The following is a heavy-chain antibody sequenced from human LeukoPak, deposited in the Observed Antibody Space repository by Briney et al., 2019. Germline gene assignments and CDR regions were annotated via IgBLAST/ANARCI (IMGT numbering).Heavy chain of an antibody. Sequence: GGSLILSCSASGFTFSTYAMYWVRQAPGKGLEYVSVITSNGGTTYSADSVKGRFTISRDNSKNTLYLQMSSLRPEDTAVYYCVKDSNIHNYWGQGTLVTVSS. V-gene: IGHV3-64D*09. J-gene: IGHJ4*02. D-gene: IGHD4-11*01. CDR3: VKDSNIHNY. CDR2: ITSNGGTT. CDR1: GFTFSTYA.